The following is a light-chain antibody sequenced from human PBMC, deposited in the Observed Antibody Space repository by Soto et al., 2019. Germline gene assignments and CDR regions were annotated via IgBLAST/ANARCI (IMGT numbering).Light chain of an antibody. CDR3: QQYGSSPPRLT. CDR2: GAS. Sequence: EMGLTQSPGTLSLSPGERATLSCRASQSVSSSYLAWYQQKPGQAPRLLIYGASSRATGIPDRFSGSGSGTDFTLTISRLEPEDFAVYYCQQYGSSPPRLTFGGGTKVDIK. J-gene: IGKJ4*01. V-gene: IGKV3-20*01. CDR1: QSVSSSY.